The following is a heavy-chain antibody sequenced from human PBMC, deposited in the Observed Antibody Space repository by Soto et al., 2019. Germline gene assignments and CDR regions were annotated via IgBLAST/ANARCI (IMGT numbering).Heavy chain of an antibody. CDR3: TTDYPPRGAAIFGY. V-gene: IGHV3-15*07. Sequence: EVQLVESGGGLVKPGGSLRLSCAASGFTFSNAWMNWVRQAPGKGLEWVGRIKSKTNGGTTDYAAPVKGRFTISRDDSKNMLYLQMTGLKTEDAAVYYCTTDYPPRGAAIFGYWGQGTLVTVSS. CDR1: GFTFSNAW. D-gene: IGHD5-12*01. CDR2: IKSKTNGGTT. J-gene: IGHJ4*02.